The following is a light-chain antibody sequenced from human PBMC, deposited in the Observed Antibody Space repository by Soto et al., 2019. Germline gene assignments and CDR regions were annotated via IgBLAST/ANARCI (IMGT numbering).Light chain of an antibody. V-gene: IGKV1-39*01. Sequence: DIQLTQSPSSLSASVGDRVTITCRASQSIATFLNWYQQIPGKPPKLLIYGASTLQSEVPSRFTGGGSGSEVTLTITSLQSEDFATYYCQHTYNIPLTFGRGTKVEI. J-gene: IGKJ1*01. CDR3: QHTYNIPLT. CDR1: QSIATF. CDR2: GAS.